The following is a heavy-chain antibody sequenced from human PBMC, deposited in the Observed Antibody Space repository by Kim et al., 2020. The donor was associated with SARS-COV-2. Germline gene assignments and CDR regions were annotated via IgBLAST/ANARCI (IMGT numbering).Heavy chain of an antibody. Sequence: GGSLRLSCAASGFAVSANYMTWVRQTPGEGLECVSVIYSRGSTYYAESVKGRFTISRDNSKNTVYLQMNSLRTEDTAVYYCARGGGSGYSFGVWGQGTLV. J-gene: IGHJ4*02. CDR1: GFAVSANY. CDR3: ARGGGSGYSFGV. D-gene: IGHD5-12*01. CDR2: IYSRGST. V-gene: IGHV3-66*01.